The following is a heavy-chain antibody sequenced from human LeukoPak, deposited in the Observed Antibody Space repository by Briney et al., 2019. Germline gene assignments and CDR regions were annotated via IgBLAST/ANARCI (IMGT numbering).Heavy chain of an antibody. V-gene: IGHV5-51*01. CDR3: ARHRSARDPLAYYYYYGMDV. Sequence: GESLKISCKGSGYSFTSYWIGWVRQMPGKGLEWMGIIYPGDSDTRYSPSFQGQVTISADKSISTAYLQWSSLKASDTAMYYCARHRSARDPLAYYYYYGMDVWGQGTTVTVSS. J-gene: IGHJ6*02. CDR1: GYSFTSYW. CDR2: IYPGDSDT.